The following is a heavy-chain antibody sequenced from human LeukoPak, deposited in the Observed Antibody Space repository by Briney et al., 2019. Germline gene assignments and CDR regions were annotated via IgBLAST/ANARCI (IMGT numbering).Heavy chain of an antibody. J-gene: IGHJ6*03. CDR2: IKSKTDGGTT. D-gene: IGHD5-18*01. CDR1: GFTFSNAW. CDR3: TTDKAEVETDLWSLLNYYYYYYMDV. V-gene: IGHV3-15*01. Sequence: GGSLRLSCVASGFTFSNAWMSWFRQAPGKGLEGVGRIKSKTDGGTTDYAAPVEGRFTLSRHDSKNTLYLQMNSLKTEDTAVYYCTTDKAEVETDLWSLLNYYYYYYMDVWGKGTTVTVSS.